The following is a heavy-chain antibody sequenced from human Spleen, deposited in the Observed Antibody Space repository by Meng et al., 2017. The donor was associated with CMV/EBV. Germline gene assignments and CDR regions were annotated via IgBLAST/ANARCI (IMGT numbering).Heavy chain of an antibody. CDR3: ARGRVKDYPLTF. CDR1: GYTFISFG. J-gene: IGHJ4*02. V-gene: IGHV1-69*04. D-gene: IGHD2-15*01. CDR2: IIPFGGLT. Sequence: SVKVSCKASGYTFISFGIGWVRQAPGQGLEWMGRIIPFGGLTNYGQKFQGRVTIIADKSTSTAYMELSSLSSEDTAIYYCARGRVKDYPLTFWGQGTLVTVSS.